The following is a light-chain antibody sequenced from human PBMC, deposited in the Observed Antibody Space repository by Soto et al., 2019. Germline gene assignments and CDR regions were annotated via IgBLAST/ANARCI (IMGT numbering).Light chain of an antibody. V-gene: IGLV2-14*01. J-gene: IGLJ3*02. CDR1: SSDVGGYNH. CDR3: SSDTSLSTWV. CDR2: DVS. Sequence: QSVLTQPPSVSGSPGQSITISCTGTSSDVGGYNHDYWYQQHPGTATKLMIYDVSNRPSGVSDRFSASTCGNTASLTISGLQDEEEAYYYCSSDTSLSTWVFGGGTKVTVL.